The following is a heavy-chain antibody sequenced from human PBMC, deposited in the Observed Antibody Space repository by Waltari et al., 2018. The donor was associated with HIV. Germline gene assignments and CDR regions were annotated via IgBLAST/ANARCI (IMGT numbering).Heavy chain of an antibody. Sequence: QLQLQESGPGLVKPSETLSLTCIVSGGSISSSRHYWGWIRQPPGKGLEWLATSFSSGSSFYNPSLKSRLTISVDTSKNRFSLRLSSVTAADTAVYYCARHLNHGHDYVWGSYRPFDYWGQGTLVTVSS. CDR3: ARHLNHGHDYVWGSYRPFDY. J-gene: IGHJ4*02. V-gene: IGHV4-39*01. CDR2: SFSSGSS. CDR1: GGSISSSRHY. D-gene: IGHD3-16*02.